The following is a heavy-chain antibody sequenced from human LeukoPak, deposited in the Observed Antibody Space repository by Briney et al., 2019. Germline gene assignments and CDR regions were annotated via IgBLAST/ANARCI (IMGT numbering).Heavy chain of an antibody. J-gene: IGHJ4*02. V-gene: IGHV1-8*01. CDR2: MNPNSGNT. CDR1: GYTFTSCD. CDR3: TRGSSGRRDN. D-gene: IGHD6-19*01. Sequence: ASVRVSCKASGYTFTSCDINWVRQATGQGLEWMGWMNPNSGNTGYGQSFQGRIAMTRDISIGTAYMELSNLTSEDTAIYYCTRGSSGRRDNWGQGTLVTVSA.